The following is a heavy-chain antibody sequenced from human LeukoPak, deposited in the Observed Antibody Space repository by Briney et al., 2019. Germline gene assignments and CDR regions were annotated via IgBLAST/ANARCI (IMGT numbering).Heavy chain of an antibody. V-gene: IGHV3-15*01. CDR1: GFNFRNAW. D-gene: IGHD4-17*01. Sequence: PGGSLRLSCAASGFNFRNAWMSWVRQAPGKGLEWVGRIKTKDDGETTDYAVVVKGRFTISRDDSKTTLYLQMDSLKTEDTALYYCTTEGKYGDDQPDYWGQGTLVTVSS. J-gene: IGHJ4*02. CDR3: TTEGKYGDDQPDY. CDR2: IKTKDDGETT.